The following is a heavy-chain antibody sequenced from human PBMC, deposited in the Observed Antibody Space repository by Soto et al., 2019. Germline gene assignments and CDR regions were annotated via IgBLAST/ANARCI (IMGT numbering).Heavy chain of an antibody. CDR1: GFTISDYY. J-gene: IGHJ4*02. Sequence: GGSLRLSCAASGFTISDYYMSWIRQAPGKGLEWVSYISSSGSTIYYADSVKGRFTISRDNAKNSLYLQMNSLRAEDTAVYYCAREKAMVRGVIILFDYGGQGTLVTVSS. D-gene: IGHD3-10*01. V-gene: IGHV3-11*01. CDR2: ISSSGSTI. CDR3: AREKAMVRGVIILFDY.